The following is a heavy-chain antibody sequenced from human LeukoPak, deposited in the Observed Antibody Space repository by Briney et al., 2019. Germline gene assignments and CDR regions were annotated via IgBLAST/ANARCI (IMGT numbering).Heavy chain of an antibody. Sequence: PSETLSLTCTVSGYSISSGYFWGWIRQPPGNGLQWIGSIYHSGSTYYKASLKSRVTISVDTSKNQVSLKLSSVTAADTAVYYCARDVVAAPGTWDYWGQGTLVTVSS. D-gene: IGHD6-13*01. J-gene: IGHJ4*02. CDR2: IYHSGST. V-gene: IGHV4-38-2*02. CDR3: ARDVVAAPGTWDY. CDR1: GYSISSGYF.